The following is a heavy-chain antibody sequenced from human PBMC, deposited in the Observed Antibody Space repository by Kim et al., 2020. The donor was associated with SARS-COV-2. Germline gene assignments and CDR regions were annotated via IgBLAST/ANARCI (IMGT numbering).Heavy chain of an antibody. J-gene: IGHJ4*02. V-gene: IGHV3-23*01. D-gene: IGHD6-13*01. Sequence: DSVKGRFTISRDRAKNTLYLQMNSLRAEDTAVYYCATPRSTIAAAGEFDYWGQGTLVTVSS. CDR3: ATPRSTIAAAGEFDY.